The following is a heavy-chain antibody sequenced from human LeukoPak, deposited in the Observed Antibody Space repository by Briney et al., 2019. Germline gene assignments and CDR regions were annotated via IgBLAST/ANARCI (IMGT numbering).Heavy chain of an antibody. CDR2: INHSGSS. D-gene: IGHD3-3*01. CDR1: GGSFSGYY. J-gene: IGHJ4*02. Sequence: SETLSLTCAVYGGSFSGYYWSWVRQPPGKGLEWIGEINHSGSSNYNPSLKSRVTISVDTSKNQFSLKLSSVTAADTAVYYCVRGGFWSGCCPQASPPLFDYWGQGTLVTVSS. V-gene: IGHV4-34*01. CDR3: VRGGFWSGCCPQASPPLFDY.